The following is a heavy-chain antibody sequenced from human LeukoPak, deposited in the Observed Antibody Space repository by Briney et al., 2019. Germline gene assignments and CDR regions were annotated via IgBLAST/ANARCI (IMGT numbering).Heavy chain of an antibody. CDR2: ISYDGSNK. D-gene: IGHD3-3*01. CDR1: GFTFSSYA. Sequence: GGSLRLSCAASGFTFSSYAMHWVRQAPCKGLEWVAVISYDGSNKYYADSVKGRFTISRDNSKNTLYLQMNSLRAEDTAVYYCARDDAIFGRLDPWGQGTLVTVSS. CDR3: ARDDAIFGRLDP. V-gene: IGHV3-30-3*01. J-gene: IGHJ5*02.